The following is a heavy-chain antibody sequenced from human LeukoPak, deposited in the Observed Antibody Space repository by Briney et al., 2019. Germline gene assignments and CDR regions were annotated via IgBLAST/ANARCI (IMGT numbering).Heavy chain of an antibody. CDR1: GGSISSSSYY. CDR2: IYYSGST. D-gene: IGHD2-2*01. V-gene: IGHV4-39*01. Sequence: SETLSLTCTVSGGSISSSSYYWGWIRQPPGKGLEWIGSIYYSGSTYYNPSLKSRVTISVDTSKNQFSLQLSSVTAADTAVYYCARGPRRFHCSSTSCPNYYGMDVWGQGTTVTVSS. J-gene: IGHJ6*02. CDR3: ARGPRRFHCSSTSCPNYYGMDV.